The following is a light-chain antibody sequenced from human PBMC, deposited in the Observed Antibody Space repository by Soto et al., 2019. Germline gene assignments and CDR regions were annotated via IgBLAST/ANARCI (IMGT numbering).Light chain of an antibody. CDR3: QQFNNWTPWT. Sequence: EIVMTQSPATLSVSPGERATLSCRASQSVSRNLAWYQQKPGQAPRLLIYGASTRATGIPARFSGSGSGTEFTLTISSLQSEDSAVYYCQQFNNWTPWTFVQGTKVEIK. J-gene: IGKJ1*01. CDR1: QSVSRN. V-gene: IGKV3D-15*01. CDR2: GAS.